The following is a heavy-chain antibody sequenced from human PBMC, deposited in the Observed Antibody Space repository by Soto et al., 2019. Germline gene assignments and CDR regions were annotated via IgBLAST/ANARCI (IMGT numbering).Heavy chain of an antibody. Sequence: EVQLLESGGGLVQPGGSLRLSCAASGFTFSSYGMTWVRQARGKGLEWVSFSSATGAGTYYADSVKGRFTISRDNSKNTLYLQMTSLRAADTAVYYCAKDRRAGGNYGFYSDFWGQGALVIVSS. CDR2: SSATGAGT. V-gene: IGHV3-23*01. CDR1: GFTFSSYG. D-gene: IGHD1-7*01. J-gene: IGHJ4*02. CDR3: AKDRRAGGNYGFYSDF.